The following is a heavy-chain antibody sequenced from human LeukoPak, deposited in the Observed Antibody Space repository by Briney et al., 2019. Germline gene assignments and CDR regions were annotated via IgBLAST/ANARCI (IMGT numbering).Heavy chain of an antibody. D-gene: IGHD3-9*01. CDR1: GGTFSSYA. V-gene: IGHV1-69*13. CDR3: ARDAQYYDILTGYYHLFDY. Sequence: SVKVSCKASGGTFSSYAISWVRQAPGQGLEWMGGIIPIFGTANYTQKFQGRVTITADESTSTAYMELSSLRSEDTAVYYCARDAQYYDILTGYYHLFDYWGQGTLVTVSS. J-gene: IGHJ4*02. CDR2: IIPIFGTA.